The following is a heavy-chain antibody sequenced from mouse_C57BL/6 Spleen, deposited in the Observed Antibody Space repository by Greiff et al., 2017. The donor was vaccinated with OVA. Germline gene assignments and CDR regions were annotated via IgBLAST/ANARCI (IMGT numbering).Heavy chain of an antibody. CDR3: ARPYGSGDWYFDV. CDR2: IDPSDSYT. J-gene: IGHJ1*03. V-gene: IGHV1-59*01. Sequence: VQLQQPGAELVRPGTSVKLSCKASGYTFTSYWMHWVKQRPGQGLEWIGVIDPSDSYTNYNQKFKGKATLTVDTSSSTAYMQLSSLTSEDSAVYYCARPYGSGDWYFDVWGTGTTVTVSS. D-gene: IGHD1-1*01. CDR1: GYTFTSYW.